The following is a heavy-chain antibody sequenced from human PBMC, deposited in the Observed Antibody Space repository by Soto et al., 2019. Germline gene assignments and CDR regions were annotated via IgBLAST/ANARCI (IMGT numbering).Heavy chain of an antibody. CDR3: AAYGPNSGDGY. CDR1: GFTIYGND. J-gene: IGHJ4*02. CDR2: IHADGKT. D-gene: IGHD4-17*01. Sequence: DVQLVQSGGGLVQPGGSRRLSCVASGFTIYGNDMIWVRQAPGKGLEWVAHIHADGKTYYADSVRGRFTISKDNSRNTLYFQMNSLRSEDTAVYYCAAYGPNSGDGYWGQGTLVTVSS. V-gene: IGHV3-66*01.